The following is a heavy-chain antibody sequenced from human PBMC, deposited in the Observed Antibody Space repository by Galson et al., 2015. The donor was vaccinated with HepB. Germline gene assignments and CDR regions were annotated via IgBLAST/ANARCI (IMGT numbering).Heavy chain of an antibody. Sequence: SETLSLTCTVSGGSISSYYWSWIRQPPGKGLEWIGYIYYSGSTNYNPSLKSRVTISVDTSKNQFSLKLSSVTAADTAVYYCARQIEMAAQLNWFDPWGQGTLVTVSS. D-gene: IGHD5-24*01. J-gene: IGHJ5*02. CDR2: IYYSGST. CDR3: ARQIEMAAQLNWFDP. V-gene: IGHV4-59*08. CDR1: GGSISSYY.